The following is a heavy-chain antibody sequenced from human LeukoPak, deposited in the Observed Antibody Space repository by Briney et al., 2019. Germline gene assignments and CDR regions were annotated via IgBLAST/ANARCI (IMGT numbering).Heavy chain of an antibody. Sequence: GESLKISCTGSGYSFSSYWIAWVRQMPRKGLEWMGIIYAGGSDTRYSPSFQGQATISVDKSINTAYLQWRSLKASDTAMYYCGRSGHYGTDVWGQGTTVTVSS. CDR1: GYSFSSYW. CDR2: IYAGGSDT. CDR3: GRSGHYGTDV. V-gene: IGHV5-51*01. D-gene: IGHD3-10*01. J-gene: IGHJ6*02.